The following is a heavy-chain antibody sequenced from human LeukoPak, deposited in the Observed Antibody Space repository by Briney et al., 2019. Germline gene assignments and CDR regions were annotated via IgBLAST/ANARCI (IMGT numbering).Heavy chain of an antibody. V-gene: IGHV6-1*01. CDR3: ARDPAYSSGWTKNAFDI. D-gene: IGHD6-19*01. CDR2: TYYRSKWYN. Sequence: SQTLSLICVISGDSVSSNTGTWNWIRQSPSRGLEWLGRTYYRSKWYNDYVISVKSRITINPDTSKNQFSLQLNSVTPEDTAVYYCARDPAYSSGWTKNAFDIWGQGTMVTVS. J-gene: IGHJ3*02. CDR1: GDSVSSNTGT.